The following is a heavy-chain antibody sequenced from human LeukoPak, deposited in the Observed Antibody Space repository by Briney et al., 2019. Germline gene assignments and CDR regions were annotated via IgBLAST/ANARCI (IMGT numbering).Heavy chain of an antibody. CDR2: VHLDGRT. J-gene: IGHJ4*02. CDR1: GGSVTSTNW. D-gene: IGHD3-10*01. Sequence: SETLSLTCDVSGGSVTSTNWWTWVRQPPGKGLEWIGEVHLDGRTNYNPSLKSRVIMSVDTSKNQFSLKLSSVTAADTAVYYCARDGDSSGSHQHYWGQGTLVTVSS. CDR3: ARDGDSSGSHQHY. V-gene: IGHV4-4*02.